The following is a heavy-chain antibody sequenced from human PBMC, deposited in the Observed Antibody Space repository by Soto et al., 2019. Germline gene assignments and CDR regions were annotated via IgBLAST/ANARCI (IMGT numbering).Heavy chain of an antibody. CDR3: ARARVAARPSGYYYYGMDV. CDR1: GFTFSSYG. Sequence: QVQLVESGGGVVQPGRSLRLSCAASGFTFSSYGMHWVRQAPGKGLEWVAVIWYDGSNKYYADSVKGRFTISRHNSKNTLYLQMNSLRAEDTAVYYCARARVAARPSGYYYYGMDVWGQGTTVTVSS. J-gene: IGHJ6*02. D-gene: IGHD6-6*01. CDR2: IWYDGSNK. V-gene: IGHV3-33*01.